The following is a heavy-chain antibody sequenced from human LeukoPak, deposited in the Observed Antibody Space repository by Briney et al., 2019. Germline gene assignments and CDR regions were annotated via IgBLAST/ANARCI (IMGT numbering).Heavy chain of an antibody. V-gene: IGHV4-59*01. CDR1: GGSISSYY. CDR3: ATLTGGDDAFDI. Sequence: SSETLSLTCTVSGGSISSYYWSWLRQPPGKGLEWIGYIFYTGSTNYNPSLKSQVTISVLTSKNRFSLKLSSVTAADTAVYYCATLTGGDDAFDIWGQGTMVTVSS. J-gene: IGHJ3*02. CDR2: IFYTGST. D-gene: IGHD4-23*01.